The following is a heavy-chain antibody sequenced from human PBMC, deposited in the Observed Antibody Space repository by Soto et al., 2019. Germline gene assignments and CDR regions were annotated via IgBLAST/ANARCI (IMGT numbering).Heavy chain of an antibody. CDR3: ARLYYYYDSSGYYYYFDY. J-gene: IGHJ4*02. D-gene: IGHD3-22*01. CDR2: VSYSGST. V-gene: IGHV4-59*08. CDR1: GGSISSYY. Sequence: SETLSLTCTVSGGSISSYYWSWIRQPPGKGLEWIGYVSYSGSTDYNPSLKSRVTISVDTSKNQFSLRLSSVTAADTAEYYCARLYYYYDSSGYYYYFDYWGQGALVTVSS.